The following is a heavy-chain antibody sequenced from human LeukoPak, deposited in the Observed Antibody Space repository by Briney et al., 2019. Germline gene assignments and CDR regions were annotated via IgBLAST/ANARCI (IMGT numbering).Heavy chain of an antibody. CDR3: ARSMVQLWTMVDWFDP. CDR1: GGSISSSSYY. V-gene: IGHV4-39*01. D-gene: IGHD5-18*01. J-gene: IGHJ5*02. CDR2: IYYSGST. Sequence: KPSETLSLTCTVSGGSISSSSYYWGWIRQPPGKGLEWIGSIYYSGSTYYNPSLKSRVTISVDTSKNQFSLKLSSVTAADTAVYYCARSMVQLWTMVDWFDPWGQGTLVTVSS.